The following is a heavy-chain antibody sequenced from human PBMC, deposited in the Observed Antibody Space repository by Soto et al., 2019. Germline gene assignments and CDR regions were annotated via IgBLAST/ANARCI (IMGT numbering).Heavy chain of an antibody. CDR3: AKVFRPTTSGGVFDI. D-gene: IGHD5-12*01. CDR1: GFTFSSYA. J-gene: IGHJ3*02. Sequence: EVQLLESGGGLVQPGGSLRLSCAASGFTFSSYAMSWVRQAPGKGLEWVSGISGSGGSTYYADSVKGRFTISRDNSKNTLYRQMTSLREEEPALYYCAKVFRPTTSGGVFDIWGQGTMFTVS. CDR2: ISGSGGST. V-gene: IGHV3-23*01.